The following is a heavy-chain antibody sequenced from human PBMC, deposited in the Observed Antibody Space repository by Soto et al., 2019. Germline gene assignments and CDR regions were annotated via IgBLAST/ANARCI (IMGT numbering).Heavy chain of an antibody. V-gene: IGHV4-30-4*01. CDR3: ARQARGNIVVVPAAIDY. J-gene: IGHJ4*02. D-gene: IGHD2-2*01. CDR2: IYYSGST. Sequence: TLSLTCTVSGGSISSGDYYWSWIRQPPGKGLEWIGYIYYSGSTYYNPSLKSRVTISVDTSKNQFSLKLSSVTAADTAVYYCARQARGNIVVVPAAIDYWGQGTLVTVS. CDR1: GGSISSGDYY.